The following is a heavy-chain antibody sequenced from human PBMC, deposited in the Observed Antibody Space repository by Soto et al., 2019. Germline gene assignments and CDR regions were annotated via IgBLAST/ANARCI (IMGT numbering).Heavy chain of an antibody. CDR2: IYYSGST. V-gene: IGHV4-59*12. CDR3: AREVPYGDYVGWFDP. Sequence: SETLSLTCTVSGGSISSYYWSWIRQPPGKGLEWIGYIYYSGSTNYNPSLKSRVTISVDTSKNQFSLKLSSVTAADTAVYYCAREVPYGDYVGWFDPWGQGTLVTVSS. D-gene: IGHD4-17*01. J-gene: IGHJ5*02. CDR1: GGSISSYY.